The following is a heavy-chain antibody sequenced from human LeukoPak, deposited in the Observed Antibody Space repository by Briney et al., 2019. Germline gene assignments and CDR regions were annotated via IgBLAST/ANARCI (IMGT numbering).Heavy chain of an antibody. CDR2: ISSSGGST. Sequence: GGSLRLSCAASGLSFSNYAMSWVRQAPGKGLEWVSAISSSGGSTYYADSVKGRFTISRDNSKNTLYLQMNSLRVEDTAVYYCVKDPDPRYCSSTSCSPIWGQGTMVTVSS. D-gene: IGHD2-2*01. V-gene: IGHV3-23*01. CDR3: VKDPDPRYCSSTSCSPI. CDR1: GLSFSNYA. J-gene: IGHJ3*02.